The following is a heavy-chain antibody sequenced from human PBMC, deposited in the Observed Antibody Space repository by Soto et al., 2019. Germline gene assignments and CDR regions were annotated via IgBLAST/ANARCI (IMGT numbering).Heavy chain of an antibody. CDR1: GYTFTSYD. V-gene: IGHV1-8*01. Sequence: QVPLVQSGAEVKKPGASVKVSCKASGYTFTSYDINWVRQATGQGLEWMGWMNPNSGNTGYAQKFQGRVTMTRNTSISTAYMELSSLRSEDTAVYFCARTRDNYYYYYMDVWGKGTTVTVSS. J-gene: IGHJ6*03. CDR2: MNPNSGNT. D-gene: IGHD2-21*01. CDR3: ARTRDNYYYYYMDV.